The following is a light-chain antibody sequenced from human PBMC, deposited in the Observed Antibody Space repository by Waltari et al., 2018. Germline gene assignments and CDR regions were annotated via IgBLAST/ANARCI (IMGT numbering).Light chain of an antibody. V-gene: IGLV1-44*01. CDR2: SNN. CDR3: AAWDDSLNGPVV. J-gene: IGLJ2*01. CDR1: SPNIGSNP. Sequence: QSVLTQPPSASGTPGQRVTISCSGSSPNIGSNPVNWYQQLPGTAPKLPNYSNNQRPSGVPDRFSGSKSGTSAALAIGGLQAEDEADYYCAAWDDSLNGPVVFGGGTKLTVL.